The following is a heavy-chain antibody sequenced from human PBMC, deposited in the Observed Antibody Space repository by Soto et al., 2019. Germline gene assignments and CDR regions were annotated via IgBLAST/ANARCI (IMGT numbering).Heavy chain of an antibody. V-gene: IGHV4-34*01. CDR3: ASEEEMATINRVY. D-gene: IGHD5-12*01. J-gene: IGHJ4*02. CDR1: GGSFSGYY. CDR2: INHSGST. Sequence: SETLSLTCAVYGGSFSGYYWSWIRQPPGKGLEWIGEINHSGSTNYNPSLKSRVTISVDTSKNQFSLKLSSVTAADTAVYYCASEEEMATINRVYWGQGTLVTVSS.